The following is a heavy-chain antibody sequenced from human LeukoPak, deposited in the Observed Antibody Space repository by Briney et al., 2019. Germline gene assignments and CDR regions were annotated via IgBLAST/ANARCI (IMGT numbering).Heavy chain of an antibody. J-gene: IGHJ4*02. V-gene: IGHV4-39*07. CDR1: GGSISSSSYY. CDR2: IFYSGST. D-gene: IGHD3-22*01. Sequence: SETLSLTCAVSGGSISSSSYYWAWIRQPPGKGLEWVGSIFYSGSTYYNPSLKSQVTISVDTSKNQFSLKLSSVTAADTAVYYCARIYDSSGYFDYWGQGTLVTVSS. CDR3: ARIYDSSGYFDY.